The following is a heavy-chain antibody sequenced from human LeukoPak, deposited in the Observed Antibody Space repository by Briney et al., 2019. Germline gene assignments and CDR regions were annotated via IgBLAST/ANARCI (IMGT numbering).Heavy chain of an antibody. Sequence: ASVKVSCKASGYTFTSYCMHWVRQAPGQGLEWMGIINPSGGSTSYAQKFQGRVTMTRDTSTSTVYMELSSLRSEDTAVYYCARDEGSGTARYYFDYWGQGTLVTVSS. D-gene: IGHD5-18*01. J-gene: IGHJ4*02. CDR2: INPSGGST. CDR3: ARDEGSGTARYYFDY. V-gene: IGHV1-46*01. CDR1: GYTFTSYC.